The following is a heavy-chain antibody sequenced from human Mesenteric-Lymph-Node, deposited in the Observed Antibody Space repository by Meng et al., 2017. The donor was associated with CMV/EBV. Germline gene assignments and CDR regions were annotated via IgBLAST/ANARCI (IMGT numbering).Heavy chain of an antibody. CDR2: IKEDGSEK. CDR1: GFTFRTFF. V-gene: IGHV3-7*01. J-gene: IGHJ3*02. D-gene: IGHD3-22*01. Sequence: GGSLRLSCAASGFTFRTFFMSWARQSPGKGLEWVAGIKEDGSEKYYVDSVKGRFTISRDNAENSLYLQMNSLRVEDTAVYYCAGWGIIDSSGYSAFDIWGQGTMVTVSS. CDR3: AGWGIIDSSGYSAFDI.